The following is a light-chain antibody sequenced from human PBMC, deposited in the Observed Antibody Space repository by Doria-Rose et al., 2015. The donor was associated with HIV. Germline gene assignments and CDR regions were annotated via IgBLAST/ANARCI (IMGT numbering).Light chain of an antibody. V-gene: IGKV3-20*01. Sequence: TQSPGTLSLSPGERATLYCRASQSFSRTYLAWYQQKPGQAPSLLIYDGSTRATGIPDRFSASGSGTDFTLTINRLEPEDFALYYCHQYGTSWTFGQGTKVEI. CDR2: DGS. CDR1: QSFSRTY. CDR3: HQYGTSWT. J-gene: IGKJ1*01.